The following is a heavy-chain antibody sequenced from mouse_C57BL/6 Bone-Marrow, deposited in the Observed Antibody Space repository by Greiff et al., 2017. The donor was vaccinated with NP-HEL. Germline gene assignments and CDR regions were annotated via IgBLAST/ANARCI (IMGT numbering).Heavy chain of an antibody. Sequence: VKLQESGPELVKPGASVKISCKASGYAFSSSWMNWVKQRPGQGLEWIGRIYPGDGDTNYNGKFKGKATLTADKSSSTAYMQLSSLTSEDSAVYLCARKVGYFDVWGTGTTVTVSS. V-gene: IGHV1-82*01. CDR1: GYAFSSSW. CDR3: ARKVGYFDV. J-gene: IGHJ1*03. CDR2: IYPGDGDT.